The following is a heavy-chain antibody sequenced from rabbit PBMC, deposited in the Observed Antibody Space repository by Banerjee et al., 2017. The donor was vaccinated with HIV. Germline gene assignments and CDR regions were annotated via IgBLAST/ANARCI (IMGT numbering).Heavy chain of an antibody. CDR1: GFSFNSGYD. J-gene: IGHJ6*01. CDR2: SYAGSSGST. CDR3: ARDTGTSFSTYGMDL. Sequence: QSLEESGGDLVKPGASLTLTCTASGFSFNSGYDMCWVRQAPGKGLEWIACSYAGSSGSTYSAIWAKGRFTISKTSSTTVTLQMISLTAADTATYFCARDTGTSFSTYGMDLWGPGTLVTVS. D-gene: IGHD7-1*01. V-gene: IGHV1S40*01.